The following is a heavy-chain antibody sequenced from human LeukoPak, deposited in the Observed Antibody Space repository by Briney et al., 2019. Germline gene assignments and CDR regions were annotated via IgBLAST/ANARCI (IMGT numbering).Heavy chain of an antibody. V-gene: IGHV4-61*08. CDR1: GGSMNRGGDY. CDR2: IYYSGST. D-gene: IGHD3-3*01. Sequence: SETLSLTCTVSGGSMNRGGDYWSWIRQPPGKGLEWIGYIYYSGSTNYNPSLKSRVTISVDTSKNQFSLKLSSVTAADTAVYYCARDLGDYWGQGTLVTVSS. CDR3: ARDLGDY. J-gene: IGHJ4*02.